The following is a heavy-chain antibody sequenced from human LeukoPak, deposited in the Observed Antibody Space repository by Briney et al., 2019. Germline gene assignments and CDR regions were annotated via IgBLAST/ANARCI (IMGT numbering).Heavy chain of an antibody. CDR3: ASRDCSGGSCYRFDY. V-gene: IGHV3-23*01. J-gene: IGHJ4*02. CDR1: GFTFSSYA. Sequence: GGSLRLSCAASGFTFSSYAMSWVRQAPGKGLEWVSAITGSGGSTYSADSVKGRFTISRDNSKNTLFLQMNSLRAEDTAVYYCASRDCSGGSCYRFDYWGQGTLVTVSS. CDR2: ITGSGGST. D-gene: IGHD2-15*01.